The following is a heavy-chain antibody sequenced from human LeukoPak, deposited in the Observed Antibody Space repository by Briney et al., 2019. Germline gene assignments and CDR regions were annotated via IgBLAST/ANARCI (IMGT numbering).Heavy chain of an antibody. CDR2: INPNSGGT. CDR1: GYTFTGYY. V-gene: IGHV1-2*02. Sequence: ASVKVSCKASGYTFTGYYMHWVRQAPGQGLEWMGWINPNSGGTNYAQKFQGRVTMTRDTSISTAYMDLSRLRSDDTAVYYCARGAADYYYYYYMDVWGKGTTVTVSS. J-gene: IGHJ6*03. CDR3: ARGAADYYYYYYMDV.